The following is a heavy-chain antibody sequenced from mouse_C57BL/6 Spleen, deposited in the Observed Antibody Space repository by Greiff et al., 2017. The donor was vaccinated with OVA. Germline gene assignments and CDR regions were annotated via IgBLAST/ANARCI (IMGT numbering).Heavy chain of an antibody. Sequence: EVMLVESGGGLVKPGGSLKLSCAASGFTFSSYTMSWVRQTPEKRLEWVATISGGGGNTYYPDSVKGRFTISRDNAKNTLYLQMSSLRSEDTALYYCARLYYDYDEAYWGQGTLVTVSA. J-gene: IGHJ3*01. CDR2: ISGGGGNT. CDR3: ARLYYDYDEAY. V-gene: IGHV5-9*01. D-gene: IGHD2-4*01. CDR1: GFTFSSYT.